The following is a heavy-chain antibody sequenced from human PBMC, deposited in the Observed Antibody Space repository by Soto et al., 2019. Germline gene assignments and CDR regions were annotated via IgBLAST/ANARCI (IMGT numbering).Heavy chain of an antibody. J-gene: IGHJ6*02. D-gene: IGHD3-3*01. V-gene: IGHV3-30-3*01. CDR2: ISYDGSNK. Sequence: GGSLRLSCAASGFTFSSYAMHWVRQAPGKGLGWVAVISYDGSNKYYADSVKGRFTISRDNSKNTLYLQMNSLRAEDTAVYYCARDLRITIFGVVIMSYYGMDVWGQGTTVTVSS. CDR3: ARDLRITIFGVVIMSYYGMDV. CDR1: GFTFSSYA.